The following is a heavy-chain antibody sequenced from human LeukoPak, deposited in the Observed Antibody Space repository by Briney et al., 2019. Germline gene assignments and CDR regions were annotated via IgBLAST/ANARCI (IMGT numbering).Heavy chain of an antibody. CDR2: IYYSRST. CDR1: DGSISSNSYF. Sequence: PSETLSLTCTVSDGSISSNSYFWGWIRQPPGKGLEWIGTIYYSRSTNYNPSLKSRVTISVDTSKNQFSLKLSSVTAADTAVYYCASLYGSGSYYSPGDAFDIWGQGTTVTVSS. D-gene: IGHD3-10*01. V-gene: IGHV4-39*07. J-gene: IGHJ3*02. CDR3: ASLYGSGSYYSPGDAFDI.